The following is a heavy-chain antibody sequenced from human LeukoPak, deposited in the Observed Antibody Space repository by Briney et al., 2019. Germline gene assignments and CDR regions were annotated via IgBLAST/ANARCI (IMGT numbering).Heavy chain of an antibody. D-gene: IGHD1-14*01. CDR1: GFSFSAYW. J-gene: IGHJ4*02. Sequence: GGSLRLSCAASGFSFSAYWMHWVRQFPGKAPVWVSRITKDGSDTVYADSVKGRFTISRDNAKNTLYLQMNSLRVEDTGVYYCARDGVKTVDFDYWGQGTLVTVSS. CDR2: ITKDGSDT. V-gene: IGHV3-74*01. CDR3: ARDGVKTVDFDY.